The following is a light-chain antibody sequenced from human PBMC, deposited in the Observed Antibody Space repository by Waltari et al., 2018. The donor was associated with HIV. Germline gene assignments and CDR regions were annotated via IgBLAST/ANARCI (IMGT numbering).Light chain of an antibody. Sequence: QSALTQPASVSGSPGQSITISCTGTSRAVGRYNYVSWYQQHPGKAPKLLIYEVSNRPSGVSNRFSGSKSGNTASLTISGLQAEDEALYYCSSYTVTGTLNWVFGGGTKLTVL. CDR3: SSYTVTGTLNWV. CDR2: EVS. V-gene: IGLV2-14*03. J-gene: IGLJ3*02. CDR1: SRAVGRYNY.